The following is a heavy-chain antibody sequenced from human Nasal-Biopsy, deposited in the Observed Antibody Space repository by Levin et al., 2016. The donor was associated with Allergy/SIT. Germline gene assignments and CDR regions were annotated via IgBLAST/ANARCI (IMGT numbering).Heavy chain of an antibody. CDR2: IDHRGNT. CDR3: ARELGHGDY. V-gene: IGHV4-34*01. J-gene: IGHJ4*02. Sequence: SETLSLTCAVSVGPFSGYNWNWIRQLPGKGLEWVGEIDHRGNTNYNPSLKSRVDISVDTSKKEISVKLGSVTAADTAVYYCARELGHGDYWGQGTLVTVSS. CDR1: VGPFSGYN. D-gene: IGHD3-16*01.